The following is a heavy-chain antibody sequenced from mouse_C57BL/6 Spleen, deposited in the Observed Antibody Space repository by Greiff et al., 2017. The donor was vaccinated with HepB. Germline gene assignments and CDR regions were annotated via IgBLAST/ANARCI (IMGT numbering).Heavy chain of an antibody. CDR3: ARDQLRFAY. V-gene: IGHV5-4*01. Sequence: DVKLVESGGGLVKPGGSLKLSCAASGFTFSSYAMSWVRQTPEKRLEWVATISDGGSYTYYPDNVKGRFTISRDNAKNNLYLQMSHLKSEDTAMYYCARDQLRFAYWGQGTLVTVSA. D-gene: IGHD1-1*01. CDR2: ISDGGSYT. CDR1: GFTFSSYA. J-gene: IGHJ3*01.